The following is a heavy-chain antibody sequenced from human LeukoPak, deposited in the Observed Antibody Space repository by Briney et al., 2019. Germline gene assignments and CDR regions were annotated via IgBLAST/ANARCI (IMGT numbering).Heavy chain of an antibody. CDR1: GFTFSNYS. D-gene: IGHD3-3*01. CDR3: ARDSGGVTYYDFWSGYYSGRARSYFDY. CDR2: ISSSSSYI. Sequence: GKSLRLSCAASGFTFSNYSMNWVRQAPGKGLEWVSSISSSSSYIYYADSVKGRFTISRDNAKNSLDLQMNSLRAEDTAVYYCARDSGGVTYYDFWSGYYSGRARSYFDYWGQGTLVTVSS. V-gene: IGHV3-21*04. J-gene: IGHJ4*02.